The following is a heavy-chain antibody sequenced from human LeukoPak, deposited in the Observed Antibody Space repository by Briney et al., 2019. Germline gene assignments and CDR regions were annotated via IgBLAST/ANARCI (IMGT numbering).Heavy chain of an antibody. V-gene: IGHV1-8*01. CDR1: GYTFTSYD. CDR3: ARVGAVAGIYYYYYYGMDV. CDR2: MNPNSGNT. D-gene: IGHD6-19*01. Sequence: ASVKVSCKASGYTFTSYDINWVRQATGQGLEWMGWMNPNSGNTGYAQKFQGRVTMTRNTSISTAYMELSSLRSEDTAVYYCARVGAVAGIYYYYYYGMDVWGQGTTVTVSS. J-gene: IGHJ6*02.